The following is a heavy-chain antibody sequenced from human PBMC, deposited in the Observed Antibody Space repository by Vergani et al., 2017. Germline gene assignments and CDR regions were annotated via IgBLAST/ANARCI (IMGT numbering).Heavy chain of an antibody. CDR1: GYSFTSYW. D-gene: IGHD6-19*01. CDR3: ARQVAVAGKWWGPYYYYGMDV. V-gene: IGHV5-10-1*01. Sequence: DVQLVQSGAEVKKPGESLRISCKGSGYSFTSYWISWVRQMPGKGLEWMGRIDPSDSYTNYSQSFQGHVTISADKSISTAYLQWSSLKASDTAMYYCARQVAVAGKWWGPYYYYGMDVWGQGTTVTVSS. CDR2: IDPSDSYT. J-gene: IGHJ6*02.